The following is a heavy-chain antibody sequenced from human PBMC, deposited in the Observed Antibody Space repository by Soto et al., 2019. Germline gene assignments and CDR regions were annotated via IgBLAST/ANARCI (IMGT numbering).Heavy chain of an antibody. CDR3: ARDKGLTGLNWFAP. CDR1: GYTFTGYY. Sequence: ASVKVSCKASGYTFTGYYMHWVRQAPGQGLEWMGWINPNSGGTNYAQKFQGWVTMTRDTSISTAYMELSRLRSDDTAVYYCARDKGLTGLNWFAPWGQGTLVTVSS. V-gene: IGHV1-2*04. CDR2: INPNSGGT. D-gene: IGHD3-9*01. J-gene: IGHJ5*02.